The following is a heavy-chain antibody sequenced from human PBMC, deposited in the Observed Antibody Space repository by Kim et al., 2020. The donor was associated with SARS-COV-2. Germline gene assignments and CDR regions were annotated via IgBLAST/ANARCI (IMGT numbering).Heavy chain of an antibody. J-gene: IGHJ4*02. CDR2: MYYSGST. CDR3: AREYYDILTGYNYYVDY. D-gene: IGHD3-9*01. V-gene: IGHV4-59*01. Sequence: SETLSLTCTVSGGSISRYYWSWIRQPPGKGLEWIGYMYYSGSTNYNPSLKSRVTISVDTSKNQFSLKLSSVTAADTAVYYCAREYYDILTGYNYYVDYWGQGTLVTVSS. CDR1: GGSISRYY.